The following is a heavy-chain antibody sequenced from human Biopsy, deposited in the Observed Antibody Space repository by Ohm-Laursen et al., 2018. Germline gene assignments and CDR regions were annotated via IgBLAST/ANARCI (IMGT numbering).Heavy chain of an antibody. CDR2: ISWDSGRI. Sequence: SLRLSCAASGFIYDDYAMHWVRQAPGKGLEWVSGISWDSGRIDYADSVKGRFTISRDNAKNSLYLQMNSLRSEDTAVYYCARVPSTTRSRDYWGQGTLVTVSS. V-gene: IGHV3-9*01. CDR3: ARVPSTTRSRDY. J-gene: IGHJ4*02. CDR1: GFIYDDYA. D-gene: IGHD2-2*01.